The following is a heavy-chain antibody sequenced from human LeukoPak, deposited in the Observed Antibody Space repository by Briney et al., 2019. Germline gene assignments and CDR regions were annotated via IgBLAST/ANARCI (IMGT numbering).Heavy chain of an antibody. Sequence: SETLSLTCTVYGASFSDYYWRWIRQPPGKGLEWIGEINRSGGTNYNPSLRSRVTISIDTSKSQFSLNLSAATAADTAVYYCSADHYWGQGTLVTVSS. J-gene: IGHJ4*02. CDR2: INRSGGT. CDR1: GASFSDYY. CDR3: SADHY. V-gene: IGHV4-34*01.